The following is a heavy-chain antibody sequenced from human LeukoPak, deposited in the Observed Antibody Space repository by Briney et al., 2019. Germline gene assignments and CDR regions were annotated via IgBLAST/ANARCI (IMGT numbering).Heavy chain of an antibody. CDR3: ARDRAYLGGNVFDY. CDR1: GGTFSSYA. V-gene: IGHV1-69*13. J-gene: IGHJ4*02. D-gene: IGHD4-23*01. CDR2: IIPIFGTA. Sequence: ASVKVSCKASGGTFSSYAISWVRQAPGQGLEWMGGIIPIFGTANYAQKFQGRVTITADESTSTAYMELSSLRSEDTAVYYCARDRAYLGGNVFDYWGQGTLVTVSS.